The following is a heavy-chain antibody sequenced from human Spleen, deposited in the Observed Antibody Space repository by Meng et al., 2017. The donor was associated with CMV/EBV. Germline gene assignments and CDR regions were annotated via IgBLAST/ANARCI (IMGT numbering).Heavy chain of an antibody. D-gene: IGHD3-22*01. Sequence: GESLKISCAASGFTFSSYVMHWVRQAPGKGLEWVAFIWHDGTNQYYADSVKGRFTVSRDNSKNTLYLQMNSLRAEDTAVYYCAKGASSGYSDAFDIWGQGTMVTVSS. V-gene: IGHV3-30*02. J-gene: IGHJ3*02. CDR1: GFTFSSYV. CDR3: AKGASSGYSDAFDI. CDR2: IWHDGTNQ.